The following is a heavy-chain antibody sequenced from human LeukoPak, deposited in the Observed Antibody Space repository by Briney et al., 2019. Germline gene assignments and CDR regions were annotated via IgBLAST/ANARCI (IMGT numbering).Heavy chain of an antibody. V-gene: IGHV1-69*13. J-gene: IGHJ6*03. CDR3: ARDSTVVTPEYYYYMDV. D-gene: IGHD4-23*01. Sequence: GASVKVSCKASGGTLSSYAIGWVRQAPGQGLEWMGGIIPIFGTANYAQKFQGRVTITADESTSTAYMELSSLRSEDTAVYYCARDSTVVTPEYYYYMDVWGKGTTVTVSS. CDR1: GGTLSSYA. CDR2: IIPIFGTA.